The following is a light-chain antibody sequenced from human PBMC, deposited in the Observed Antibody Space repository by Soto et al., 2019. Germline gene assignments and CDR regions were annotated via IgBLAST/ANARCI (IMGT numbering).Light chain of an antibody. Sequence: DIVMTQSPLSLPVTLGKPASISCTSSQSLVFTDGNTYLNWFQQRPGKPPRRLIYKVSHRDSGVPERLSGSGSGTDFTLKISRVQADDVAIYYCMQGTHWTQTFGHGTKVDIK. V-gene: IGKV2-30*01. CDR2: KVS. J-gene: IGKJ1*01. CDR1: QSLVFTDGNTY. CDR3: MQGTHWTQT.